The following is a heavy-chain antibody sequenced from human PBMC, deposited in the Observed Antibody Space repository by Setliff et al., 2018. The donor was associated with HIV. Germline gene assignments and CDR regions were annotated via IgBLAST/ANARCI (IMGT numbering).Heavy chain of an antibody. D-gene: IGHD4-4*01. Sequence: SETLSLTCTVSGDSVSGYYWTWIRQPPGKGLEWIGDIYYTGSTNFSPSLKSRVTISLDTSKNQFSLKLRSVSAADTAMYYCARDGETTVMGDAFDIWGQGTMVTVSS. CDR1: GDSVSGYY. CDR2: IYYTGST. V-gene: IGHV4-59*02. J-gene: IGHJ3*02. CDR3: ARDGETTVMGDAFDI.